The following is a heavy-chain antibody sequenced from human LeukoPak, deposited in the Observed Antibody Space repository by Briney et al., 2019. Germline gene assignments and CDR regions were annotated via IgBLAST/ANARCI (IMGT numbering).Heavy chain of an antibody. Sequence: SETLSLTCAVYGGSFSGYYWSWIRQPPGKGLEWIGEINHSGSTNYNPFLKSRVTISGDTSKNQFSLKLSSVTAADTAVYYCARGEIGYDYVWGSYRPRHYFDYWGQGTLVTVSS. D-gene: IGHD3-16*02. CDR3: ARGEIGYDYVWGSYRPRHYFDY. CDR2: INHSGST. V-gene: IGHV4-34*01. J-gene: IGHJ4*02. CDR1: GGSFSGYY.